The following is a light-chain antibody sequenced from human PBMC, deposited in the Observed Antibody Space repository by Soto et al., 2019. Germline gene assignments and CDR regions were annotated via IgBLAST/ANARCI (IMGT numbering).Light chain of an antibody. CDR3: TSYATGKNVV. CDR1: SSDVGNYNY. V-gene: IGLV2-8*01. J-gene: IGLJ2*01. Sequence: QSALTQPPSASGSPGQSVTISCTGTSSDVGNYNYVSWYQQHPGKAPKLMIYEVTKRPSGVPDRFSGSKSGNTASLTVSGLQAEDEAEYYCTSYATGKNVVFGGGTKLTVL. CDR2: EVT.